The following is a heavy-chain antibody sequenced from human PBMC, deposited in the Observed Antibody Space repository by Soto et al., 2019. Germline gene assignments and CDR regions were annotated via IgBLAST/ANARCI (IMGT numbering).Heavy chain of an antibody. CDR3: AKGSEVARQELDY. V-gene: IGHV3-30*18. Sequence: QVQLVESGGGVVQPGRSLRLSCAASGFTFSNFGMHWVRQAPGKGLEWVVVISSDGSDKHYSDSVKGRFTISRDNSKNTLFLQMNSLRVEDTAVYYCAKGSEVARQELDYWGQGTLVTVSS. D-gene: IGHD2-15*01. CDR2: ISSDGSDK. CDR1: GFTFSNFG. J-gene: IGHJ4*02.